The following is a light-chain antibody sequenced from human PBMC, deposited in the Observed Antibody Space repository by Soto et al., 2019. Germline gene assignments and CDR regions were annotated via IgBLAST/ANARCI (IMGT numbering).Light chain of an antibody. CDR2: EVS. J-gene: IGLJ1*01. V-gene: IGLV2-8*01. Sequence: QSALTQPPSAGGSPGQSVTISCTGTSTDVGGYNYISWYQQYPGKPPKLMIYEVSKPPSVVPELFSGSKSGNTASLTVSVLQAEDDADYYARSYGGRYSDVFGTGTKLTVL. CDR1: STDVGGYNY. CDR3: RSYGGRYSDV.